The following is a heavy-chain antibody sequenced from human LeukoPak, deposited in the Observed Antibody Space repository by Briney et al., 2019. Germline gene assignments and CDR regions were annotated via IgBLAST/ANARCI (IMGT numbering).Heavy chain of an antibody. CDR2: IYYSGST. CDR3: ARGRAGAGTIDY. J-gene: IGHJ4*02. CDR1: GGSISSYY. Sequence: PSETLSLTCTVSGGSISSYYWSWLRQPAGKGLEWIGRIYYSGSTNYNPSLKSRVTISVDTSKTQFSLKLSSGTAADTAVYYCARGRAGAGTIDYWGQGTLVTVSS. D-gene: IGHD6-13*01. V-gene: IGHV4-4*07.